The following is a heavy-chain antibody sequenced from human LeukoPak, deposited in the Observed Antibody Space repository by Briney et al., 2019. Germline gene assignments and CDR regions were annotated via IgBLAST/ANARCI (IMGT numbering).Heavy chain of an antibody. CDR3: ARASGSSSREFDP. CDR1: GGSISSSSYY. D-gene: IGHD6-13*01. J-gene: IGHJ5*02. V-gene: IGHV4-39*07. Sequence: TASQTLSLTCTVSGGSISSSSYYWGWIRQPLGKGLEWIGSIYYSGSTYYNPSLKSRVTISVDTSKNQFSLKLSSVTAADTAVYYCARASGSSSREFDPWGQGTLVTVSS. CDR2: IYYSGST.